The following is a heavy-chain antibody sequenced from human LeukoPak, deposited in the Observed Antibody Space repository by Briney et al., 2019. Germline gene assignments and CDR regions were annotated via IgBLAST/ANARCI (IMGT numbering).Heavy chain of an antibody. V-gene: IGHV4-39*01. CDR2: IYYSGST. D-gene: IGHD3-22*01. CDR1: GGSISSSSYY. Sequence: PSETLSLTCTVSGGSISSSSYYWGWIRQPPGKGLEWIGSIYYSGSTYYNPSLKSRVTISVDTSKNQFSLRLTSVTAADTAVYYCARYRRMYYYDSTGYYYAFDIWGQGTMVTVSS. CDR3: ARYRRMYYYDSTGYYYAFDI. J-gene: IGHJ3*02.